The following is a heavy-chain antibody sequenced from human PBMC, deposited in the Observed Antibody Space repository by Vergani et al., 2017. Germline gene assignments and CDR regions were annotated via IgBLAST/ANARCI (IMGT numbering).Heavy chain of an antibody. Sequence: EVQLLESGGGLVQPGGSLRLSCAASGFTFSSYALSWVRPAPGKGLEWVSAISGSGGSTYYADSVKGRFTISRDNSKNTLYLQMNSLRAEDTAVYYCARNLAYCGGDCYSFDYWGQGTLVTVSS. CDR2: ISGSGGST. CDR1: GFTFSSYA. CDR3: ARNLAYCGGDCYSFDY. J-gene: IGHJ4*02. D-gene: IGHD2-21*02. V-gene: IGHV3-23*01.